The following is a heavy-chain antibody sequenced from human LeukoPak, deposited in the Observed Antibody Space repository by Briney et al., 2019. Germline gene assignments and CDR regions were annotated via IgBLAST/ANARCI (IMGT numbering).Heavy chain of an antibody. CDR3: ARDIRAYCSSTSCYYYYYMDV. V-gene: IGHV4-38-2*02. Sequence: PSETLSLTCTVSGYSISSGYYWGWIRQPPGKGLEWIGRIYHSGSTYYSPSLKSRVTISVDTSKNQFSLKLSSVTAADTAVYYCARDIRAYCSSTSCYYYYYMDVWGKGTTVTVSS. CDR2: IYHSGST. CDR1: GYSISSGYY. D-gene: IGHD2-2*01. J-gene: IGHJ6*03.